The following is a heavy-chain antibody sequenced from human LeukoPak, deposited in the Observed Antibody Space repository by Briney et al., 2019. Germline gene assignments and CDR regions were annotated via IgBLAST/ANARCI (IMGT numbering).Heavy chain of an antibody. D-gene: IGHD2-15*01. CDR2: IYHSGST. CDR3: ATFGVCSGGSCKTGWCY. CDR1: GGSISSGGYY. J-gene: IGHJ4*02. V-gene: IGHV4-30-2*01. Sequence: PSQTLSLTCTVSGGSISSGGYYWSWIRQPPGKGLEWIGYIYHSGSTYYNPSLKSRVTISVDRSKNQFSLKLSSVTAADTAVYYCATFGVCSGGSCKTGWCYWGQGTLVTVSS.